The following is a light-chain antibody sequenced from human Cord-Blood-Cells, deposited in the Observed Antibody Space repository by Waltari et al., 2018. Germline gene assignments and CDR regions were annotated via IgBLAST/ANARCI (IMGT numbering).Light chain of an antibody. CDR1: QSVSSN. J-gene: IGKJ1*01. CDR3: QQYNNWPPT. V-gene: IGKV3-15*01. Sequence: ELVMTQSPATLSVSPGARATLSCRASQSVSSNLAWYQQKPGQAPRLLIYGASTRATGTPARFSGSGSGTEFTLTISSLQSEDFAVYYCQQYNNWPPTFGQGTKVEIK. CDR2: GAS.